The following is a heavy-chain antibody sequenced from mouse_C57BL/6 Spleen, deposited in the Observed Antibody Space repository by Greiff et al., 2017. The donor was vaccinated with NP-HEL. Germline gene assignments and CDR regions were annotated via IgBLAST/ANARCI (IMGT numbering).Heavy chain of an antibody. V-gene: IGHV1-52*01. CDR2: IDPSDSET. J-gene: IGHJ3*01. CDR1: GYTFTSYW. D-gene: IGHD2-4*01. Sequence: QVQLQQPGAELVRPGSSVKLSCKASGYTFTSYWMHWVKQRPIQGLEWIGNIDPSDSETHYNQKFKDKATLTVDKSSSTAYMQLSSLTSEDSAVYYCARSKDYDETRAWFAYWGQGTLVTVSA. CDR3: ARSKDYDETRAWFAY.